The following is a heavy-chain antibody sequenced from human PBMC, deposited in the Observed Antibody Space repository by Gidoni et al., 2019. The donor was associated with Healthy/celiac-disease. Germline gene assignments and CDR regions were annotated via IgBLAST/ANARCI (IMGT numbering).Heavy chain of an antibody. J-gene: IGHJ4*02. CDR2: INHSGST. V-gene: IGHV4-34*01. CDR3: ARDRNDFWSGYTHFDY. CDR1: GGSFRGYY. Sequence: QVQLQQWGAGLLKPSETLSLTCAVYGGSFRGYYWSWIRQPPGKGLEWIGEINHSGSTNYNPSLKSRVTISVDTSKNQFSLKLSSVTAADTAVYYCARDRNDFWSGYTHFDYWGQGTLVTVSS. D-gene: IGHD3-3*01.